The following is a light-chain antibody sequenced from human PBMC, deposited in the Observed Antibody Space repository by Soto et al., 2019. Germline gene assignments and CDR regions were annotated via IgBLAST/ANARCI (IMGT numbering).Light chain of an antibody. CDR2: DVN. V-gene: IGLV2-11*01. CDR3: YSYAGSYIYV. J-gene: IGLJ1*01. CDR1: SSDVGGYDS. Sequence: QSALTQPRSVSGSPGQSVTISCTGTSSDVGGYDSVSWYQQHPGKAPKLMIYDVNKRPSGVPYRFSGSKSGHTASLTISGLQAEDEADYYCYSYAGSYIYVFGTATKLTVL.